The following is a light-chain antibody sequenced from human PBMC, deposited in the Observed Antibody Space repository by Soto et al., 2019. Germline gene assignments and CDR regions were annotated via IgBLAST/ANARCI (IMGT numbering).Light chain of an antibody. V-gene: IGKV3-11*01. J-gene: IGKJ1*01. Sequence: EIQLTQSPDTLSLSPGERATLSCRASQNVDIYLAWYQQKPGQAPRLLINDASNRATGIPARFSGSGSGTDFTLTISSLEPEDFAVYYCQQHSNWPWTFGLGTKVEVK. CDR3: QQHSNWPWT. CDR1: QNVDIY. CDR2: DAS.